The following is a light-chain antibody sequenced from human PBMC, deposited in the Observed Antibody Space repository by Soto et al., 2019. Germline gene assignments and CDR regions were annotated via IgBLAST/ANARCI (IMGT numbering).Light chain of an antibody. Sequence: QLTQSPSSLSASVGDRVTITCRASQGLSSYLAWYQQKPGKAPELLIYVTSTLQSGVPSRFSGSGSGTDFTLTINSLQPEDFATYYCQQHNSYPLTFGGGTKVEIK. J-gene: IGKJ4*01. V-gene: IGKV1-9*01. CDR2: VTS. CDR1: QGLSSY. CDR3: QQHNSYPLT.